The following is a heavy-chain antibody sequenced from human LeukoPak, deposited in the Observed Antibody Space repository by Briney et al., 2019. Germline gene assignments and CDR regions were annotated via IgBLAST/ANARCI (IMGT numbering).Heavy chain of an antibody. J-gene: IGHJ4*02. CDR1: GFTFSSYG. D-gene: IGHD1-26*01. Sequence: GGSLRLSCAASGFTFSSYGMHWVPQAPGKGLEWVAVISYDGSNKYYADSVKGRFTISRDNSKNTLYLQMNSLRAEDTAVYYCMMSGSYYGDEYYFDYWGQGTLVTVSS. CDR3: MMSGSYYGDEYYFDY. CDR2: ISYDGSNK. V-gene: IGHV3-30*03.